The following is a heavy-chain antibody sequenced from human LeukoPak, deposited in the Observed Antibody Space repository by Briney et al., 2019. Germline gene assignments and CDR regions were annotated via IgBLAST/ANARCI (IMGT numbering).Heavy chain of an antibody. D-gene: IGHD2-15*01. J-gene: IGHJ4*02. V-gene: IGHV3-7*01. Sequence: PGGSLRLSCAASGFTFSSYWMSWVRQAPGKGLEWVANIKQDGSEKYYVDSVKGRFTISRDNAKNSLYLQMNSLRAEDTAVYYCARAYCSGGSCRLGLFDYWGQGTPVTVSS. CDR1: GFTFSSYW. CDR2: IKQDGSEK. CDR3: ARAYCSGGSCRLGLFDY.